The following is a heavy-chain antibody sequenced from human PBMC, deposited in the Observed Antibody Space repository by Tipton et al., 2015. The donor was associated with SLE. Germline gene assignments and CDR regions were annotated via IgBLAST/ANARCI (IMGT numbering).Heavy chain of an antibody. D-gene: IGHD2-8*02. J-gene: IGHJ4*02. Sequence: TLSLTCTVSGGSISSSSYYWGWIRQPPGKGLEWIGSIYYSGSTYYNPSLKSRVTVSIDTSKNQFSVKLTSVTAADTAMYYCARIGVTGGFHFPLWGQGTLVTVSS. CDR2: IYYSGST. CDR3: ARIGVTGGFHFPL. CDR1: GGSISSSSYY. V-gene: IGHV4-39*07.